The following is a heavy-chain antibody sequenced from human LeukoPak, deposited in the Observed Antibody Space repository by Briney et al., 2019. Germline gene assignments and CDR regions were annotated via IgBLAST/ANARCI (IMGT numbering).Heavy chain of an antibody. CDR3: ARWYNWGIFDY. D-gene: IGHD1-20*01. J-gene: IGHJ4*02. Sequence: PSETLSLTCTVSGSSISSSDHYWGWIRQPPGRGLEWIGSIYYSGNTYYNPSLKSRVIISVDTSKNQFSLKLSSVTAADTAVFYCARWYNWGIFDYWGQGILVIVSS. CDR2: IYYSGNT. V-gene: IGHV4-39*01. CDR1: GSSISSSDHY.